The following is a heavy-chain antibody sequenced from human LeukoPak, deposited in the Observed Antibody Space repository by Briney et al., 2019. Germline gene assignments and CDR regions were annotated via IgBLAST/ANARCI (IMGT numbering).Heavy chain of an antibody. J-gene: IGHJ1*01. D-gene: IGHD3-22*01. CDR3: AIMHGYYDGRGYWVQ. Sequence: GGSLRLSCAASGFTFGSYGMSWVRQAPGKGLEWVSFITPNADRTSYADSVEGRFTNSRDNPRNTLYMQMNSLRDEDTAIYYCAIMHGYYDGRGYWVQWGQGTLVTVSS. CDR2: ITPNADRT. CDR1: GFTFGSYG. V-gene: IGHV3-23*01.